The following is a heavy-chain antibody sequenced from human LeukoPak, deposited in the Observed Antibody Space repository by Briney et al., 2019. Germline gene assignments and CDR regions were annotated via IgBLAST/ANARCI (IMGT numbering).Heavy chain of an antibody. J-gene: IGHJ3*02. CDR1: GFTFSSYS. Sequence: GGSLRLSCAASGFTFSSYSMNWVRQAPGKGLEWVSSISSSSSYIYYADSVKGRFTISRDNAKNSLYLQMNSLRAEDTAVYYCARDHHTPFFDAFDIWGQGTMVTVSS. CDR2: ISSSSSYI. V-gene: IGHV3-21*01. D-gene: IGHD1-14*01. CDR3: ARDHHTPFFDAFDI.